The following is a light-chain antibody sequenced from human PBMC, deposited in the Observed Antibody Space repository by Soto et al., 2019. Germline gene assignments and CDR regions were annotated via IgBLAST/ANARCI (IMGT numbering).Light chain of an antibody. Sequence: QSALTQPASVSGSPGQSITISCTGTSSDVGGYNYVSWYQQHPGTAPKLMIYDVSNRPSGVSDRFSGSKSGNSASLTISGLQAEDEADYYCSSYTSSSTRPDVFGTGTKVTVL. V-gene: IGLV2-14*01. CDR2: DVS. J-gene: IGLJ1*01. CDR3: SSYTSSSTRPDV. CDR1: SSDVGGYNY.